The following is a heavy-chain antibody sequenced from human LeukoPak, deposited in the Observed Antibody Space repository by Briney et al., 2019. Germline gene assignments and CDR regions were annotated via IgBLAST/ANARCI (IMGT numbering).Heavy chain of an antibody. Sequence: PGGSLRLSCAASGFTFSSYGMSWVRQAPGKGLEWVSAISGSGGSTYYADSVKGRFTISRDNAKNSLYLQMNSLRAEDTAVYYCARGRHGSSWYYYFDYWGQGTLVTVSS. CDR3: ARGRHGSSWYYYFDY. CDR1: GFTFSSYG. D-gene: IGHD6-13*01. J-gene: IGHJ4*02. V-gene: IGHV3-23*01. CDR2: ISGSGGST.